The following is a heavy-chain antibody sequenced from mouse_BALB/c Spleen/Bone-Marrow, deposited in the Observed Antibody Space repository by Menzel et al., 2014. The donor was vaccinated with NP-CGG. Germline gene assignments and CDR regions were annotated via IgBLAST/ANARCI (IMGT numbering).Heavy chain of an antibody. CDR1: GYTFTSYY. Sequence: QVQLQQPGAELVKPGASVKLSCKASGYTFTSYYMYWVKQRPGQGLEWIGGINPSNGGTNFNEKFKGKATLTVDKSSSTADMQLSSLTSEDSAVYYCTRGLRAWFAYWGQGTLVTVSA. CDR3: TRGLRAWFAY. D-gene: IGHD3-1*01. J-gene: IGHJ3*01. V-gene: IGHV1S81*02. CDR2: INPSNGGT.